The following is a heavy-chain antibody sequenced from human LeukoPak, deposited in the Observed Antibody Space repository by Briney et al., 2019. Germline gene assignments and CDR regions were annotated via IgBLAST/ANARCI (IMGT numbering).Heavy chain of an antibody. CDR3: ANSVPRNYGNYLDY. CDR2: INRGGNT. CDR1: GFTFNNYV. D-gene: IGHD4-11*01. Sequence: GESLTLSYAASGFTFNNYVMTWVRQAPGKGLEWVSSINRGGNTFYAESVKGRFTVSRDNSKNTLSLQINSLRAEDTAVYYCANSVPRNYGNYLDYWGLGTLVTVSS. J-gene: IGHJ4*02. V-gene: IGHV3-23*01.